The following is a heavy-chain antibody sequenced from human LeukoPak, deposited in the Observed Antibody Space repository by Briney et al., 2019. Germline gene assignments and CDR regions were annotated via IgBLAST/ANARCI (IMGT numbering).Heavy chain of an antibody. Sequence: PGGSLRLSCATSGFTLEDYGMSWVRQAPGKGLEWVSGINWNGDTTGYADSVKGRFTISRDNAKNSLYLQMNSLRAEDTAVYYCARYDSSSSWQLDYWGQGTLVTVSS. CDR2: INWNGDTT. V-gene: IGHV3-20*04. D-gene: IGHD6-13*01. CDR3: ARYDSSSSWQLDY. J-gene: IGHJ4*02. CDR1: GFTLEDYG.